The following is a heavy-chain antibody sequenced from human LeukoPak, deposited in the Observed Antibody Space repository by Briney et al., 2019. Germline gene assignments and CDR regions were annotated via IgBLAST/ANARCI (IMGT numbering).Heavy chain of an antibody. J-gene: IGHJ4*01. CDR3: ARSIFSGSYAFDF. Sequence: PSETLSLTCSVSGGSVSNTNYYWGWIRQPPGKGLEWLGSVDYSRYTYHSPSHNSRVTISVDTSKNEFSLKMTSVTAADTAVYYCARSIFSGSYAFDFWGHGTLVTVSS. V-gene: IGHV4-39*07. CDR2: VDYSRYT. CDR1: GGSVSNTNYY. D-gene: IGHD3-3*01.